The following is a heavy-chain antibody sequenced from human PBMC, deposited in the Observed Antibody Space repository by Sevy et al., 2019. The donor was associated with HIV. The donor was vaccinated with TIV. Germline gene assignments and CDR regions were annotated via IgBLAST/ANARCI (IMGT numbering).Heavy chain of an antibody. J-gene: IGHJ4*02. Sequence: GGSLRLPCAASGFTFSDYYMSWIRQAPGKGLEWVSYISSSGSTIYYADSVKGRFTISRDNAKNSLYLQMNSLRAEDTAVYYCARDRDGYSRATFDYWGQGTLVTVSS. CDR1: GFTFSDYY. D-gene: IGHD2-15*01. CDR3: ARDRDGYSRATFDY. CDR2: ISSSGSTI. V-gene: IGHV3-11*01.